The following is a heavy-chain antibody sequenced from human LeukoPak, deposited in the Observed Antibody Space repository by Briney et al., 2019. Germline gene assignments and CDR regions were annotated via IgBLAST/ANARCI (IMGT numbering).Heavy chain of an antibody. D-gene: IGHD2-15*01. J-gene: IGHJ3*01. CDR2: IKPDGSET. CDR3: AFGNAFDV. V-gene: IGHV3-7*01. Sequence: GGSLRLPCAASGLPFSISWMSWVRQAPGKGLQCVGNIKPDGSETFYVDSVRGRFTISRDNARNLLFLQMNSLRVDDTAVYYCAFGNAFDVWGRGTMVTVSS. CDR1: GLPFSISW.